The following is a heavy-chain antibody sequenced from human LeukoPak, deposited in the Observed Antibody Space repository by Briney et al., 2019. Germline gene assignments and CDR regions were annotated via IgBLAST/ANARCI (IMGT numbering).Heavy chain of an antibody. D-gene: IGHD1-14*01. V-gene: IGHV3-33*01. CDR3: ARDLNREDFDY. CDR2: IWFDGSAK. J-gene: IGHJ4*02. CDR1: RFIFSNYD. Sequence: GKSLRLSCAASRFIFSNYDMHWVRQAPGKGLEWVAIIWFDGSAKYYGDSVRGRFTVSRDNFKNSLYLQMNSLRVEDTAVYHCARDLNREDFDYWGQGTLVAVSS.